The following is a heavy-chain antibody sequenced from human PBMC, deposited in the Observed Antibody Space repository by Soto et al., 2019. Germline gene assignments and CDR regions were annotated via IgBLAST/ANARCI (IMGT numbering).Heavy chain of an antibody. CDR1: GDSISSYY. CDR3: ARDRRYSYGPPSAFQI. Sequence: QVQLQESGPGLVKPSETLSLTCTVSGDSISSYYWSWIRQPPGKGLEWIGYIYYSGTTNYNPSLTSRVTISVDTSKNQFSLKLRSATAADTAVYYCARDRRYSYGPPSAFQIWGQGTRVTVSS. D-gene: IGHD5-18*01. CDR2: IYYSGTT. J-gene: IGHJ3*02. V-gene: IGHV4-59*01.